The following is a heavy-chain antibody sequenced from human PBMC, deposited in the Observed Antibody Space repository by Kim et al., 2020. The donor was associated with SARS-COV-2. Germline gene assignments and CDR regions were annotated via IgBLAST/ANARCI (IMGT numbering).Heavy chain of an antibody. Sequence: KYYADSVKGRFTISRDNSKNTLYLQMNSLGAEDTAVYYCARGGTGLFDYWGQGTLVTVSS. J-gene: IGHJ4*02. CDR2: K. V-gene: IGHV3-33*01. CDR3: ARGGTGLFDY. D-gene: IGHD1-7*01.